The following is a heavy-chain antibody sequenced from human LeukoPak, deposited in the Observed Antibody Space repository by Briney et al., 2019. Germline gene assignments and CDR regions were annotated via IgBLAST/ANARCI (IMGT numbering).Heavy chain of an antibody. CDR2: TYYRSKWYN. J-gene: IGHJ4*02. CDR1: GDSVSSNSAA. Sequence: SQTLSLTCAISGDSVSSNSAAWNWIRQSPSRGLEWLGRTYYRSKWYNDYAVSVKSRITINPDTSKNQFSLQLNSVTPEDTAVYYCAREYGYCSSTSCYLHIDYWGQGTLVTVSS. D-gene: IGHD2-2*03. CDR3: AREYGYCSSTSCYLHIDY. V-gene: IGHV6-1*01.